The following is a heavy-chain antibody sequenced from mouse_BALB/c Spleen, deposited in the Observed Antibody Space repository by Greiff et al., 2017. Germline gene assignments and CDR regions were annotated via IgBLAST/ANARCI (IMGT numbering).Heavy chain of an antibody. CDR1: GFTFSSFG. CDR2: ISSGSSTI. V-gene: IGHV5-17*02. CDR3: ARSIDYDYGFAY. D-gene: IGHD2-4*01. J-gene: IGHJ3*01. Sequence: DVHLVESGGGLVQPGGSRKLSCAASGFTFSSFGMHWVRQAPEKGLEWVAYISSGSSTIYYADTVKGRFTISRDNPKNTLFLQMTSLRSEDTAMYYCARSIDYDYGFAYWGQGTLVTVSA.